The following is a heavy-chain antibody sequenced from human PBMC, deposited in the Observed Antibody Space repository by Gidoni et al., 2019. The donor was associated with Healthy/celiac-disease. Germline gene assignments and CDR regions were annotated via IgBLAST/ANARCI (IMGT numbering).Heavy chain of an antibody. V-gene: IGHV5-51*01. D-gene: IGHD3-9*01. CDR3: ARVAYYDILTGYYEYYYYYGMDV. J-gene: IGHJ6*02. CDR2: IYPGDSDT. Sequence: EVQLVQSGAEVKKPGDSLKISCKGSGYSFTSYWIGWVRQMPGKGLEWMGIIYPGDSDTRYSPSFQGQVTISADKSISTAYLQWSSLKASDTAMYYCARVAYYDILTGYYEYYYYYGMDVWGQGTTVTVSS. CDR1: GYSFTSYW.